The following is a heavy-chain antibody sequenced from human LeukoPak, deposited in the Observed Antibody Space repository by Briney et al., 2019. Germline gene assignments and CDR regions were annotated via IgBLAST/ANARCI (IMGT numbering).Heavy chain of an antibody. CDR2: IRGDGGST. J-gene: IGHJ4*02. CDR3: VKTGGYSNSWYEY. D-gene: IGHD6-13*01. Sequence: GGSLRLSCAASGFTVSSNYMSWVRQAPGKGLEWVSGIRGDGGSTYYADSVKGRFTISRDNSKNTLYLQMNSLRAEDTAIYHCVKTGGYSNSWYEYWGQGTLVIVSS. V-gene: IGHV3-23*01. CDR1: GFTVSSNY.